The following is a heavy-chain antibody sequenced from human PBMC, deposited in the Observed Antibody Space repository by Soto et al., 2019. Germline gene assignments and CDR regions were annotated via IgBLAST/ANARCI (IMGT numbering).Heavy chain of an antibody. D-gene: IGHD6-19*01. J-gene: IGHJ6*02. CDR3: AREPFIAVAGTGYGMDV. CDR2: TYYRSKWDN. Sequence: SQTLSLTCAISGDSVSSNSAAWNWIRQSPSRGLEWLGRTYYRSKWDNDYAVSVKSRITINPDTSKNQFSLQLNSVTPEDTAVYYCAREPFIAVAGTGYGMDVWGQGTTVTVS. V-gene: IGHV6-1*01. CDR1: GDSVSSNSAA.